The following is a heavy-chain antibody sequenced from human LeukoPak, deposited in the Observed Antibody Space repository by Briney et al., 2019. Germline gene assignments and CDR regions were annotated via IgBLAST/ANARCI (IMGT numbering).Heavy chain of an antibody. D-gene: IGHD6-13*01. CDR2: INPSGGST. Sequence: GASVKVSCKASGYTFTSYYMHWVRQAPGQGLEWMGIINPSGGSTSYAQKFQGRVTMTRDMSTSTVYMELSILRPEDTAVYYCARDRSSSYHNRLEYFDYWGQGTLVTVSS. V-gene: IGHV1-46*01. J-gene: IGHJ4*02. CDR1: GYTFTSYY. CDR3: ARDRSSSYHNRLEYFDY.